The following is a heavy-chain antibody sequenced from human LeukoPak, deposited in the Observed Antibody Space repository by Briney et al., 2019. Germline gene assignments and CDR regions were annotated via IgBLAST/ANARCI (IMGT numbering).Heavy chain of an antibody. V-gene: IGHV1-2*02. CDR1: GYTFTGYY. Sequence: ASVKVSCKASGYTFTGYYMHWVRQAPGQGLEWMGWINPNSGGTIYAQKFQGRVTMTEDTSTDTAYMELSSLRSEDTAVYYCATSDILTGGFDYWGQGTLVTVSS. D-gene: IGHD3-9*01. J-gene: IGHJ4*02. CDR3: ATSDILTGGFDY. CDR2: INPNSGGT.